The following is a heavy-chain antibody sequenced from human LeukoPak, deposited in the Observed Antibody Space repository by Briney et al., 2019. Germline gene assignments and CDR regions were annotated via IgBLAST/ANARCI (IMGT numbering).Heavy chain of an antibody. CDR2: IYHSGST. D-gene: IGHD1-7*01. J-gene: IGHJ4*02. Sequence: SETLSLTCTVSGYSISSGYYWGWIRQPPGKGLEWIGSIYHSGSTYYNPSLKSRVTISVDTSKNQFSLKLSPVTAADTAVYYCGRYPGWNYPPIDYLGPGTL. CDR1: GYSISSGYY. V-gene: IGHV4-38-2*02. CDR3: GRYPGWNYPPIDY.